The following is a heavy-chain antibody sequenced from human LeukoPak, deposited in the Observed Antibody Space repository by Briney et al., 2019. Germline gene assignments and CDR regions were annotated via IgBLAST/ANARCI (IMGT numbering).Heavy chain of an antibody. Sequence: SETLSLTCAVYGGSFSGYYWSWIRQPPGKGLEWIGEINHSGSTHYNPSLKSRVTISVDTSKYQFSLQLSSVTAADTAVYYCARASAMAPRGFYYYYYYMDVWGKGTTVTVSS. V-gene: IGHV4-34*01. CDR2: INHSGST. CDR3: ARASAMAPRGFYYYYYYMDV. CDR1: GGSFSGYY. J-gene: IGHJ6*03. D-gene: IGHD5-18*01.